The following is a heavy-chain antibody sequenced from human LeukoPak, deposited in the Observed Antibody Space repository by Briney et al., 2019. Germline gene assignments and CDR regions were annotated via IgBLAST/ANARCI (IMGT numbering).Heavy chain of an antibody. CDR3: ARWGVHTAMVGGDV. CDR2: MNPNSGNT. J-gene: IGHJ6*04. Sequence: ASVKVTCKASGYTFTSYDINWVRQATGQGLEWMGWMNPNSGNTGYAQKFQGRVTMTRNTSINTAYMELSSLRSEDTAVYYCARWGVHTAMVGGDVWGKGTTVTVSS. CDR1: GYTFTSYD. D-gene: IGHD5-18*01. V-gene: IGHV1-8*01.